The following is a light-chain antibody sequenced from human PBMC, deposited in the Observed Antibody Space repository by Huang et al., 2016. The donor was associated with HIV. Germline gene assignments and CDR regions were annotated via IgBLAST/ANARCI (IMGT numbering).Light chain of an antibody. J-gene: IGKJ1*01. V-gene: IGKV3D-15*01. CDR1: AGVSNN. Sequence: IVMTQSPVTLSVSPGERATLSCRASAGVSNNVAWYQQRPGQTPRPLIHGAPTRHTGVPAKFSGRGSGTEFTLTITNLQPEDSAVYYCQHYNNWPPWTFGPGTQVEI. CDR3: QHYNNWPPWT. CDR2: GAP.